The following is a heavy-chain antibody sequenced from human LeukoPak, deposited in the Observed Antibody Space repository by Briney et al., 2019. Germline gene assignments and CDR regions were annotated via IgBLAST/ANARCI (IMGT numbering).Heavy chain of an antibody. V-gene: IGHV1-46*01. CDR1: GYTFTSYY. Sequence: ASVRVSCKASGYTFTSYYMHWVRQAPGQGLEWMGIINPSGGSTSYAQKFQGRVTMTRDTSTSTVYMELSSLRSEDTAVYYCARDGYCSSTSCYPYYYYMDVWGKGTTVTVSS. D-gene: IGHD2-2*03. CDR2: INPSGGST. J-gene: IGHJ6*03. CDR3: ARDGYCSSTSCYPYYYYMDV.